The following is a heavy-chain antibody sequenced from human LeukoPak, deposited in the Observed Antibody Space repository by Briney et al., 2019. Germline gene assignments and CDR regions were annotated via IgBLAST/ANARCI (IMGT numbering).Heavy chain of an antibody. J-gene: IGHJ6*03. V-gene: IGHV3-74*01. CDR1: GFAFNNYW. D-gene: IGHD6-13*01. CDR3: LAGYYYYYMDV. Sequence: GGSLRLSCAASGFAFNNYWMHWVRQAPGKGLVWVARTNTHGTSANYADSVKGRFIISRDNANNTLYLQMNGLRDEDTGVYYALAGYYYYYMDVRGKGTTVTVSS. CDR2: TNTHGTSA.